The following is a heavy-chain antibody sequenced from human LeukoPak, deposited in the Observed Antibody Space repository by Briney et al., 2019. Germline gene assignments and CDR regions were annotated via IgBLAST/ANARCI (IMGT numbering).Heavy chain of an antibody. V-gene: IGHV5-51*01. CDR2: IYPGDSDT. Sequence: HGESLKISCKGSGYSFTSYWIGWVRQMPGKGLEWMGIIYPGDSDTRYSPSFQGQVTISADKSISTAYLQWSSLKASDTAMYYCARQQVAYYYYYGMDVWGKGTTVTVSS. J-gene: IGHJ6*04. D-gene: IGHD2-15*01. CDR3: ARQQVAYYYYYGMDV. CDR1: GYSFTSYW.